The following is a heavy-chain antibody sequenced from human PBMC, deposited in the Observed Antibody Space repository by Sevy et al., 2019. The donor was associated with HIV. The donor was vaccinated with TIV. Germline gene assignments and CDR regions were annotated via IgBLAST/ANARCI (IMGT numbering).Heavy chain of an antibody. Sequence: GGSLRLSCAASGFSFSNAWMSWVRQAPGKGLEWVGRIKSKTEGATRDFAAPVKGRLLISRTDSRNTVYLQMNSLKTDDTAVYYCTAGVGASDFDYWGQGTLVTVSS. CDR2: IKSKTEGATR. D-gene: IGHD1-26*01. V-gene: IGHV3-15*01. J-gene: IGHJ4*02. CDR3: TAGVGASDFDY. CDR1: GFSFSNAW.